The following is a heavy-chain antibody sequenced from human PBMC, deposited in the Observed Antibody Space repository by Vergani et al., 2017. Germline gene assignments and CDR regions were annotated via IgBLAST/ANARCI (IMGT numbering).Heavy chain of an antibody. Sequence: QVQLVQSGAEVKKPGASVKVSCKASGYTFSDYYLHWVRQAPGQGLEWMGYINPNSGDTNSAQKFQGRVTMTRDTSITTVYMELSSLRSDDTAFYFCARTAVPPIPVGFMLHYFDYWGLGTLVTVSS. J-gene: IGHJ4*02. V-gene: IGHV1-2*02. CDR2: INPNSGDT. D-gene: IGHD2-2*01. CDR3: ARTAVPPIPVGFMLHYFDY. CDR1: GYTFSDYY.